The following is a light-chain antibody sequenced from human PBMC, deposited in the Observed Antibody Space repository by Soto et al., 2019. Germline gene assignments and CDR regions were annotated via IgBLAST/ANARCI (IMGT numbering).Light chain of an antibody. CDR1: QSVSVN. J-gene: IGKJ1*01. CDR3: QQYGSSGT. CDR2: GVS. V-gene: IGKV3-15*01. Sequence: EIVVTQSPGTLSVPPGERATLARRASQSVSVNLAWYQQKPSQAPRLLIYGVSTRATGIPARFSGSESGTEFTLTISSLQSEDFAVYYCQQYGSSGTFGQGTKVDIK.